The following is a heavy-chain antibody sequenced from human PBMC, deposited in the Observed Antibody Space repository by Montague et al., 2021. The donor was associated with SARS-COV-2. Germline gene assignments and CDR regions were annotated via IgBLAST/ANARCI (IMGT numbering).Heavy chain of an antibody. Sequence: TLSLTCTVSGGSISSGSYYWNWIRQPAGKGLEWIGRIYTSGSTNYNPSLESRVTISVDTSKNQFSLKLSSVTAADTAVYYCARESLHLTGYCNDYFDYWGQGTLVTVSS. CDR2: IYTSGST. D-gene: IGHD3-9*01. CDR1: GGSISSGSYY. CDR3: ARESLHLTGYCNDYFDY. J-gene: IGHJ4*02. V-gene: IGHV4-61*02.